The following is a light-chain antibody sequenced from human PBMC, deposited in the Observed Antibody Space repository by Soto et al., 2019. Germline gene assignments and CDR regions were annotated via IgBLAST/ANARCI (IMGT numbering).Light chain of an antibody. CDR1: QSVSSY. J-gene: IGKJ4*01. CDR2: DAS. Sequence: EIVLTQSPATLSLSPGERATLSCRASQSVSSYLAWYQQKPGQAPRLLIYDASNRATGIPARFSGSGSGTDFTLTISSLDPEDFAVYYCYQRSNWPPTFGGGTKVDIK. CDR3: YQRSNWPPT. V-gene: IGKV3-11*01.